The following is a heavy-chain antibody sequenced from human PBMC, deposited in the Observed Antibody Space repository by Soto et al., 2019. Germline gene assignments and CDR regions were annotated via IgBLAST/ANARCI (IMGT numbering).Heavy chain of an antibody. D-gene: IGHD2-15*01. V-gene: IGHV3-48*03. Sequence: EVQLVESGGGLVQPGGSLRLSCAASGFTFSSYEMNWVRQAPGKGLEWVSYISSSGSTIYYADSVKGRFTISRDNAKNSLYLQMNSLRAEDTAVYYCARGHRRALCSGGSCYSPHFDYWGQGTLVTVSS. J-gene: IGHJ4*02. CDR1: GFTFSSYE. CDR3: ARGHRRALCSGGSCYSPHFDY. CDR2: ISSSGSTI.